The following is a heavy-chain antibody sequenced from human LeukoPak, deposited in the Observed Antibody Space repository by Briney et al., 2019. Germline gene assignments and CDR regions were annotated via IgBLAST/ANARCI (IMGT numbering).Heavy chain of an antibody. J-gene: IGHJ4*02. CDR1: GFSFSSCW. V-gene: IGHV3-74*01. CDR3: AREDSSGYYYYDY. Sequence: QPGGSLRLSCAASGFSFSSCWMHWVRQAPGKGLVWVSRINSDGSSTSYADSVKGRFTISRDNAKNTLYLQMNSLRAEDTAVYYCAREDSSGYYYYDYWGQGTLVTVSS. CDR2: INSDGSST. D-gene: IGHD3-22*01.